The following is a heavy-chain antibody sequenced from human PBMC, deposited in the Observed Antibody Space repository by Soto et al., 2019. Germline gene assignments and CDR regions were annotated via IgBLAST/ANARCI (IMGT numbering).Heavy chain of an antibody. CDR3: AKPIIASSSGYYDYYGLDV. V-gene: IGHV3-23*01. D-gene: IGHD6-6*01. Sequence: PGGSLRLSCAASGFTFTDYAMSWVRQTPGKGLEWVSVISNNGGFTYYADSVKGRFTISRDNSKNTLYLEMNTLSPEDAAVYYCAKPIIASSSGYYDYYGLDVWGQGTTVTVSS. J-gene: IGHJ6*02. CDR1: GFTFTDYA. CDR2: ISNNGGFT.